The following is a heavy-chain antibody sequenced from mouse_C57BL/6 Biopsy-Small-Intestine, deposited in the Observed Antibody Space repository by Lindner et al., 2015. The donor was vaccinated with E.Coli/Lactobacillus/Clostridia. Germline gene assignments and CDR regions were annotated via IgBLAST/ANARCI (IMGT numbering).Heavy chain of an antibody. J-gene: IGHJ2*01. V-gene: IGHV1-63*01. CDR1: GYTFTNYW. CDR2: IYPGGGYT. CDR3: AREGADYFDY. Sequence: VQLQESGAELVRPGTSVKMSCKASGYTFTNYWIGWAKQRPGHGLEWIGDIYPGGGYTNYNEKFKGKATLTADKSSSTAYMQFSSLTSEDSAIYCCAREGADYFDYWGQGTTLTVSS. D-gene: IGHD3-3*01.